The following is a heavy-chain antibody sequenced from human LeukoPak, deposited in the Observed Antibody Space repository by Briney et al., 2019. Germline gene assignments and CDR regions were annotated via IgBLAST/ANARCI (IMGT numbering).Heavy chain of an antibody. CDR3: ARRPSVYGVVIKYYFGY. CDR1: GGSISSSSYY. CDR2: IYYSGST. V-gene: IGHV4-39*01. Sequence: SETLSLTCTVSGGSISSSSYYWGWIRQPPGKGLEWIGSIYYSGSTYYNPSLKSRVTISVDTSKNQFSLKLSSVTAADTAVYYCARRPSVYGVVIKYYFGYWGQGTLVTVSS. D-gene: IGHD3-3*01. J-gene: IGHJ4*02.